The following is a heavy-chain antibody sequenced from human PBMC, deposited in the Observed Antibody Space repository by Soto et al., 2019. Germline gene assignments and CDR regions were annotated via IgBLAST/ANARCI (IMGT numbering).Heavy chain of an antibody. V-gene: IGHV3-30*18. J-gene: IGHJ4*02. CDR3: AKEGSPKVSRWDDY. CDR2: ISHEGGTQ. Sequence: QVQLAESGGGVVPPGGSLRLSCAAYGFTFSDYGIDWIRQAPGKGLEWVAVISHEGGTQYYADSVRGRVTVSRDNSKNILYLQMDSLRPEDTAVYFCAKEGSPKVSRWDDYWGQGTLVTVSS. CDR1: GFTFSDYG. D-gene: IGHD1-26*01.